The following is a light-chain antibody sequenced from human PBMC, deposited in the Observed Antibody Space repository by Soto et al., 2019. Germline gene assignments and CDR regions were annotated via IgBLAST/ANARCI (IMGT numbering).Light chain of an antibody. V-gene: IGKV1-9*01. CDR2: GAH. CDR1: QDISSY. CDR3: QQLNSYPLS. J-gene: IGKJ4*01. Sequence: DIQLTHSPSLLSASVGDIVTITCRASQDISSYLAWYQQKPGRAPELLIHGAHSLHSGVPSRFSGSGSGTEFSLTISSLQPEDFATYYGQQLNSYPLSFGGGTKVDIK.